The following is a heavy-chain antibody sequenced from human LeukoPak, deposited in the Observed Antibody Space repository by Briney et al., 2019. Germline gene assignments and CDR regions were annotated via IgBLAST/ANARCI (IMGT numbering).Heavy chain of an antibody. J-gene: IGHJ3*02. Sequence: AESLKISCKASGYSFTTYWIAWVRQMPGKGLEWMGIIYPGDSDTRYSPSFQGQVAISADKSISTAYLQWSSLKASDTAMYYCARPPGYCSSTRCYDAFDIWGQGTMVTVSS. D-gene: IGHD2-2*01. V-gene: IGHV5-51*01. CDR1: GYSFTTYW. CDR3: ARPPGYCSSTRCYDAFDI. CDR2: IYPGDSDT.